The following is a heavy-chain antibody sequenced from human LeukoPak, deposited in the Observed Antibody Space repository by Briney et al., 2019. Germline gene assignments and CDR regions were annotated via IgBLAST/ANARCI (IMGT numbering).Heavy chain of an antibody. V-gene: IGHV3-9*01. Sequence: GGSLRLSCAASGFTFDDYAMHWVRQAPGKGLEWVSGISWNSGSKGYADSVKGRFTISRDNAKNSLYLQMNSLRAEDTALYYCAKDIPARFDPWGQGTLVTVSS. J-gene: IGHJ5*02. CDR2: ISWNSGSK. CDR3: AKDIPARFDP. CDR1: GFTFDDYA.